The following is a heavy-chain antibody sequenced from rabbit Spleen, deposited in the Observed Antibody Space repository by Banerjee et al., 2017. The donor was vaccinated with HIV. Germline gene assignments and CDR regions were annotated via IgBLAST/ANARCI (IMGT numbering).Heavy chain of an antibody. D-gene: IGHD8-1*01. CDR1: GFDLSGNYY. J-gene: IGHJ4*01. CDR2: IGTRGVGA. Sequence: QQQLEESGGGLVQPGGSLTLTCKASGFDLSGNYYMTWVRQAPGKGLEWIGTIGTRGVGAWYSTWVNGRFAISKTSSTTVTLQLTNLTGADTATYFCARGAGSGHYIDAYFNLWGQGTLVTVS. CDR3: ARGAGSGHYIDAYFNL. V-gene: IGHV1S45*01.